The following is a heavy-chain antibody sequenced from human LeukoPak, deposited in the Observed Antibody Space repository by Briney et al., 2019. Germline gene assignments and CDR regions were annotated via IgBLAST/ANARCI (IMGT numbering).Heavy chain of an antibody. CDR2: IIPIFGTA. CDR1: GGTFSSYA. CDR3: ARAYYYDSSGPPGP. J-gene: IGHJ5*02. D-gene: IGHD3-22*01. V-gene: IGHV1-69*13. Sequence: GASVKVSCKASGGTFSSYAISWVRQAPGQGLEWMGGIIPIFGTANYAQKFQGRVTITADESTSTAYMELSSLRSEDTAVYYCARAYYYDSSGPPGPWGQGTLVTVSS.